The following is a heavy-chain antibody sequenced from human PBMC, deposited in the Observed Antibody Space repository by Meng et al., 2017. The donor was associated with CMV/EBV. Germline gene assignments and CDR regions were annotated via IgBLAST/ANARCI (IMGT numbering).Heavy chain of an antibody. CDR2: ISSNGGST. CDR1: GFTFSSYA. V-gene: IGHV3-64*02. J-gene: IGHJ6*02. CDR3: ARNGGDRGAAAPWLIYYYYGMDV. D-gene: IGHD6-13*01. Sequence: GESLKISCAASGFTFSSYAMHWVRQAPGKGLEYVSAISSNGGSTYYADSVKGRFTISRDNAKNSLYLQMNSLRAEDTAVYYCARNGGDRGAAAPWLIYYYYGMDVWGQGTTVTVSS.